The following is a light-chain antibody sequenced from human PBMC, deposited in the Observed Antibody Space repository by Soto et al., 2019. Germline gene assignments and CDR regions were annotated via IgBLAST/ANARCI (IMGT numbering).Light chain of an antibody. CDR1: RCDLGAYNF. V-gene: IGLV2-14*03. J-gene: IGLJ2*01. CDR2: DVN. Sequence: QSALTQPASVSGSPGQSITISCTGTRCDLGAYNFVSWYQQHPGEVPKLILYDVNVRPSGVSNRFSGSKSGNTASLNISGRQAEDEAEYYCTSWTTSTTMIFGGGTKVTVL. CDR3: TSWTTSTTMI.